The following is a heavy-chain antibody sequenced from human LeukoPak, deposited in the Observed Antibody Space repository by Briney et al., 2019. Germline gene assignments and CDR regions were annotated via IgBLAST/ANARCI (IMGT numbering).Heavy chain of an antibody. V-gene: IGHV3-7*01. J-gene: IGHJ4*02. D-gene: IGHD7-27*01. Sequence: GGSLRLSCGASGFTFSSHWMNWVRQAPGKGLEWVASIRQDGSEKFYVDSVKGRFTISRDNAENSLYLQMSSLRAEDTAVYYCTSLTGDTDYWGQGTLVTVSS. CDR3: TSLTGDTDY. CDR2: IRQDGSEK. CDR1: GFTFSSHW.